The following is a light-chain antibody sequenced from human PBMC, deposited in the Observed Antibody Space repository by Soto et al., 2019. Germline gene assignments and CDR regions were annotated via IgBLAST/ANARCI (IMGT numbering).Light chain of an antibody. J-gene: IGLJ3*02. CDR2: DVS. CDR1: SSDVGGYNY. CDR3: SSYTSDNTWV. V-gene: IGLV2-14*01. Sequence: SALTQPASVSGSPGQSITISCTGTSSDVGGYNYVSWYQQHPGKAPKLMIYDVSNRPSGVSTRFSGSKSANTASLTISGLQAEDEGDYYCSSYTSDNTWVFGGGTKLTVL.